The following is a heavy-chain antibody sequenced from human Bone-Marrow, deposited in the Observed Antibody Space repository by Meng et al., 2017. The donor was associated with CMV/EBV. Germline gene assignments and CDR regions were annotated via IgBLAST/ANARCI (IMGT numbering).Heavy chain of an antibody. V-gene: IGHV3-30-3*01. Sequence: LSLTCAASGFTFSSYAMHWVRQAPGKGLEWVAVISYDGSNKYYADSVKGRFTISRDNAKNSLYLQMNSLRAEDTAVYYCARDFLRAPGIFDYWGQGTLVTVSS. CDR2: ISYDGSNK. J-gene: IGHJ4*02. D-gene: IGHD1-1*01. CDR1: GFTFSSYA. CDR3: ARDFLRAPGIFDY.